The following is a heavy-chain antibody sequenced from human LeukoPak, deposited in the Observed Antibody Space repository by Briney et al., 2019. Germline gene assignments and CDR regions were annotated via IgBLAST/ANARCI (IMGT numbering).Heavy chain of an antibody. CDR1: GFTFSNAW. V-gene: IGHV3-15*01. CDR2: SKSKTDGGTT. Sequence: GGSLRLSCAASGFTFSNAWMSWVRQAPGEGLEWVGRSKSKTDGGTTDYAEPVKGRFTISRDESKNMLYLQMNSLKIEDTAVCYCTTVSYVGGYWGQGTLVTVSS. J-gene: IGHJ4*02. CDR3: TTVSYVGGY. D-gene: IGHD3-10*02.